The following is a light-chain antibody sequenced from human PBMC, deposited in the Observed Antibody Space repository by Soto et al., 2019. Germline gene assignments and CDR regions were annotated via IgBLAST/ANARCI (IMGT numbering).Light chain of an antibody. Sequence: EIVLTQSPATLSVSPGERATLSCRASRSVATNLAWYQQKPGQAPSLLIQGASARATGVPARFSGSGSGTEFTLTISGLQSEDSAVYYSEQYADWYSFGQGTKLEIK. V-gene: IGKV3-15*01. CDR3: EQYADWYS. CDR2: GAS. J-gene: IGKJ2*03. CDR1: RSVATN.